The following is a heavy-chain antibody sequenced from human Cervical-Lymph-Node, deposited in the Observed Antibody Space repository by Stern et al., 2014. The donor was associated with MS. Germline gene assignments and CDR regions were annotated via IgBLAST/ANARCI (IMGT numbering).Heavy chain of an antibody. J-gene: IGHJ3*02. CDR3: ARSSTVTPNAFDI. D-gene: IGHD4-17*01. V-gene: IGHV4-30-2*01. Sequence: VQLVESGSGLVKPSQTLSLTCAVSGGSISNGGYSWSWIRQPPGKGLEWLGSYYQCGSPYYTRSLKSRVTISVDRSKNQFSLKLTSVTAADTAVYYCARSSTVTPNAFDIWGQGTMVTVSS. CDR2: YYQCGSP. CDR1: GGSISNGGYS.